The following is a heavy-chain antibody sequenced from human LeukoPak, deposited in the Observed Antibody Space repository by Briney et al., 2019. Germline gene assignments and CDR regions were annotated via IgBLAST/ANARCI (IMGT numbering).Heavy chain of an antibody. D-gene: IGHD2-2*01. CDR1: GFTFRNYW. CDR2: MNEYGSEK. J-gene: IGHJ4*02. Sequence: GGSLTLSCAASGFTFRNYWINWVRQAPGKGLEWVANMNEYGSEKYYVDSVRGRFTISRDNAENSLFLHMNSLRVEDTAVYRCARVLYGSRVNVIDSWGPGTLVTVSS. V-gene: IGHV3-7*01. CDR3: ARVLYGSRVNVIDS.